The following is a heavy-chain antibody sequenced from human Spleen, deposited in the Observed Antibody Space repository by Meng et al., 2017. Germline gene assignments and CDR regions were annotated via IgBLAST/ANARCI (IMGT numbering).Heavy chain of an antibody. J-gene: IGHJ6*02. Sequence: SVKVSCKASGGTFSSYAINWVRQAPGQGLEWMGGIIPIFGTANYAQKFQGRVTITADKSTSTAYMELSSLRSEDTAVYYCARAWVSEVPAAMLAKRAGYYYYGMDVWGQGTTVTVSS. CDR2: IIPIFGTA. D-gene: IGHD2-2*01. V-gene: IGHV1-69*06. CDR1: GGTFSSYA. CDR3: ARAWVSEVPAAMLAKRAGYYYYGMDV.